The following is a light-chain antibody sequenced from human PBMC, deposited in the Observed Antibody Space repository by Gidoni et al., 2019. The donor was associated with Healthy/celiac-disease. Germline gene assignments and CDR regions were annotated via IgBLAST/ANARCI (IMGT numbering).Light chain of an antibody. J-gene: IGKJ1*01. V-gene: IGKV3-20*01. CDR2: GAS. CDR1: QSVSSSY. Sequence: ELTQSPGTLSFSPGERATLSCRASQSVSSSYLAWYQQKPGQATRLLIDGASSRAAGSPDWFSGRGAGADFLLTISRLEPDDVAVYYCQQYGSSHWTFGQGTKVEIK. CDR3: QQYGSSHWT.